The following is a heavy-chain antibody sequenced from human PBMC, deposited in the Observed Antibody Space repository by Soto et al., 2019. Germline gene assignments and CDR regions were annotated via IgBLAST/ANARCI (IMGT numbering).Heavy chain of an antibody. Sequence: GGSLRLSCAASGFTFSYYYMSWIRQAPGKGLEWVSYISSSGSTIYYADSVKGRFTISRDNSKNTLYLQMNSLRAEDTAVYYCAKSDYYYGMDVWGQGTTVTVSS. CDR3: AKSDYYYGMDV. CDR2: ISSSGSTI. V-gene: IGHV3-11*04. CDR1: GFTFSYYY. J-gene: IGHJ6*02.